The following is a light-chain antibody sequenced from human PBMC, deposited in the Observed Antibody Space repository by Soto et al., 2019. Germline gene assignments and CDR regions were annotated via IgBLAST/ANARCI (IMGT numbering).Light chain of an antibody. V-gene: IGKV1-13*02. J-gene: IGKJ3*01. CDR3: QQFNSYPQFT. CDR2: DAS. Sequence: AIQLTQSPSSLSASVGDRVTITCRASQGISSALAWYQQKPGKAPKLLIYDASSLESGVPSRFSGSGSWTDFTLTISSLQPEDFATYYCQQFNSYPQFTFGPGTKVDIK. CDR1: QGISSA.